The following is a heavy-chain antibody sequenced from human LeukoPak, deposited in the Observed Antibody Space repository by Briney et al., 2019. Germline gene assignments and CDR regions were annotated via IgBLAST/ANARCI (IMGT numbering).Heavy chain of an antibody. J-gene: IGHJ3*02. D-gene: IGHD1-26*01. CDR1: GFTFSSYA. CDR2: IYYSGST. Sequence: GSLRLSCAASGFTFSSYAMSWVRQAPGKGLEWIGYIYYSGSTNYNPSLKSRVAISVDTSKNQFSLKLSSVTAADTAVYYCARGASGTLYDAFDIWGQGTMVTVSS. V-gene: IGHV4-59*01. CDR3: ARGASGTLYDAFDI.